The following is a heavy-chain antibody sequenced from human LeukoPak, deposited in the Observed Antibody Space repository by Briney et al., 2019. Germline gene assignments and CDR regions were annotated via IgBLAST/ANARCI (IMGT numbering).Heavy chain of an antibody. J-gene: IGHJ4*02. D-gene: IGHD6-25*01. CDR3: TSTPESSGLYYFDY. CDR2: IRSKAYGGTT. Sequence: PGRPLRLSCTASGFTFGDYAMSWFRQAPGKGLEWVGFIRSKAYGGTTEYAASVKGRFTISRDDSKSIAYLQMNSLKTEDTAVYYCTSTPESSGLYYFDYWGQGTLVTVSS. V-gene: IGHV3-49*03. CDR1: GFTFGDYA.